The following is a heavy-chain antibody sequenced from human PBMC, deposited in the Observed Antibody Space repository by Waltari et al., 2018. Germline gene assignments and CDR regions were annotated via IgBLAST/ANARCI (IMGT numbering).Heavy chain of an antibody. D-gene: IGHD5-18*01. V-gene: IGHV1-69*09. J-gene: IGHJ4*02. CDR2: IIPILGIA. Sequence: QVQLVQSGAEVKKPGSSVKVSCKAFGGTFSSYAISWVRQAPGQGLEWMGRIIPILGIANYAQKFQGRVTITADKSTSTAYMELSSLRSEDTAVYYCARDGYTAMVESLDYWGQGTLVTVSS. CDR1: GGTFSSYA. CDR3: ARDGYTAMVESLDY.